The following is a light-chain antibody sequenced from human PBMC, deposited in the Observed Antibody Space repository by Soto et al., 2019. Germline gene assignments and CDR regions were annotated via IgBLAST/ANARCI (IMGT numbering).Light chain of an antibody. CDR1: NSNIGAGYD. CDR2: SNT. CDR3: QSYESGWGV. V-gene: IGLV1-40*01. J-gene: IGLJ3*02. Sequence: QSVLTQPPSVSGAPGQRVTISCTGSNSNIGAGYDVHWYQQYPGTAPKLLIYSNTNRPSGVPDRFSASKSGTSASLAITGLQADDEAYYYCQSYESGWGVFGGGTKVTVL.